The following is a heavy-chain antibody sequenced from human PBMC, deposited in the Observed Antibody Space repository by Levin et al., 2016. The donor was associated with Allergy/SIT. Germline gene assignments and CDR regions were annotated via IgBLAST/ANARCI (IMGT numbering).Heavy chain of an antibody. CDR2: VYFSGTA. D-gene: IGHD1-26*01. CDR1: GGSLNGYY. CDR3: ARVARLGSRWADTYDI. J-gene: IGHJ3*02. V-gene: IGHV4-59*08. Sequence: SETLSLTCIVSGGSLNGYYWSWIRQPPGKGLEWIGCVYFSGTANHNPSLKTRGTISIDTSKNQFSLKLRSVTATDTAVYYCARVARLGSRWADTYDIWGQGTMVTVSS.